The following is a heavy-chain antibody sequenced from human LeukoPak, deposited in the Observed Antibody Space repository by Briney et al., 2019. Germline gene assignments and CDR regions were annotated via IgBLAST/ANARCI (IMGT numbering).Heavy chain of an antibody. Sequence: GASVKVSCKASGYIFTDYYMHWLRQAPGQGLEWMGMINPSGGTTSYAQKFQGRVTMTRDTSTSTVYMELSSLRSEDTAVYYCARDDCSGGSCFDYWGQGTLVTVSS. CDR3: ARDDCSGGSCFDY. CDR2: INPSGGTT. D-gene: IGHD2-15*01. V-gene: IGHV1-46*01. CDR1: GYIFTDYY. J-gene: IGHJ4*02.